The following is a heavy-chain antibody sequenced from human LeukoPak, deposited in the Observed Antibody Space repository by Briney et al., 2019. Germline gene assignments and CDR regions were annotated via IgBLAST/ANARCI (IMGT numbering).Heavy chain of an antibody. CDR3: ARHRAVADLTFDY. CDR2: ISAYNGNT. Sequence: ASVKVSCKASGGTFSSYAISWVRQAPGQGLEWMGRISAYNGNTNYAQKLQGRVTMTTDTSTSTAYMELRSLRSDDTAVYYCARHRAVADLTFDYWGQGTLVTVSS. V-gene: IGHV1-18*01. CDR1: GGTFSSYA. J-gene: IGHJ4*02. D-gene: IGHD6-19*01.